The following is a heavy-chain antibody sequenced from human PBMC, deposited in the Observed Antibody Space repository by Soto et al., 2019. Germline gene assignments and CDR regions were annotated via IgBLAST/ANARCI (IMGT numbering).Heavy chain of an antibody. CDR2: ISGSGGST. D-gene: IGHD2-15*01. J-gene: IGHJ4*02. CDR3: AKGYCRGGSCSSYSFDY. Sequence: GGSLRLSCAASGFTFSSYAMSWVRQAPGKGLEWVSAISGSGGSTYYADSVKGRFTISRDNSKNTLYLQMNSLRAEDTAVYYCAKGYCRGGSCSSYSFDYWGQGTLVTVSS. V-gene: IGHV3-23*01. CDR1: GFTFSSYA.